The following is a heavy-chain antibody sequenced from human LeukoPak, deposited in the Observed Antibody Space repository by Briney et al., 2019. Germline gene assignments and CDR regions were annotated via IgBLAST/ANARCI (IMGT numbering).Heavy chain of an antibody. CDR1: GGSFSGYY. V-gene: IGHV4-34*01. CDR2: INHSGST. J-gene: IGHJ6*04. CDR3: ARGHYYGSESYYHGGYYYGMDV. D-gene: IGHD3-10*01. Sequence: SETLSLTCAVYGGSFSGYYWSWIRQPPGKGLEWIGEINHSGSTNYNPSLKSRVTISVDTSKNQFSLKLSSVTAADAAVYYCARGHYYGSESYYHGGYYYGMDVWGKGTTVTVSS.